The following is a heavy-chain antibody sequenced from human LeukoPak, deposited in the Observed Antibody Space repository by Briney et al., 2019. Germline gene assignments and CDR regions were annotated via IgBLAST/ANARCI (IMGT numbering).Heavy chain of an antibody. V-gene: IGHV3-43D*04. CDR3: AREAYCSSTSCYDYYGMDV. CDR2: ISWDGGST. CDR1: GFTFDDYA. J-gene: IGHJ6*02. D-gene: IGHD2-2*01. Sequence: GGSLRLSCAASGFTFDDYAMHWVRQAPGKGLEWVSLISWDGGSTYYADSVKGRFTTSRDNSKNTLYLQMNSLRAEDTAVYYCAREAYCSSTSCYDYYGMDVWGQGTTVTVSS.